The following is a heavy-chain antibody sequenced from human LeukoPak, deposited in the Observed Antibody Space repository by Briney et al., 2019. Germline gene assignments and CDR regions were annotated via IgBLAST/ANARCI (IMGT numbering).Heavy chain of an antibody. V-gene: IGHV1-69*10. CDR1: GGTFSIYA. J-gene: IGHJ4*02. Sequence: SVKVSYMASGGTFSIYAISWVRPAPGQGLEWMGRIIPILGIANYAQKFQCRVTITADKFKSTAYMELSSLRCEDTAVYYCGANICSSTSCYTYYYDSSGYYPLDYWGQGTLVTVSS. CDR2: IIPILGIA. CDR3: GANICSSTSCYTYYYDSSGYYPLDY. D-gene: IGHD3-22*01.